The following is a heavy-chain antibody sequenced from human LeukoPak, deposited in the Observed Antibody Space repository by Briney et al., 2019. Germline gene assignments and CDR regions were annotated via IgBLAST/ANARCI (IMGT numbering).Heavy chain of an antibody. CDR1: GFTFNTYA. D-gene: IGHD1-14*01. CDR3: AKRPPFDY. Sequence: PGGSLRLSCAASGFTFNTYAMSWVRQAPGKGLEWVSAISDSGGRTYYADSVKGRFTVSRDNSKNTLYLQLNSLRAEDTAVYYCAKRPPFDYGGQGTLVTVSS. CDR2: ISDSGGRT. V-gene: IGHV3-23*01. J-gene: IGHJ4*02.